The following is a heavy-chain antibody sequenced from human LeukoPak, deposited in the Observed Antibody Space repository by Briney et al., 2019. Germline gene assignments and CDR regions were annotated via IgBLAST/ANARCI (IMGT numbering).Heavy chain of an antibody. Sequence: GGSLRLSCAASGFTFSSYAMSWVRQAPGKGLEWVSAISGSGGSTYYADSVKGRFTISRDNSKNTLYLQMNSLRAEDTAVYYCAKSGPTWTPYYYYYYMDVWGKGTTVTVSS. CDR3: AKSGPTWTPYYYYYYMDV. CDR2: ISGSGGST. V-gene: IGHV3-23*01. J-gene: IGHJ6*03. CDR1: GFTFSSYA. D-gene: IGHD3-16*01.